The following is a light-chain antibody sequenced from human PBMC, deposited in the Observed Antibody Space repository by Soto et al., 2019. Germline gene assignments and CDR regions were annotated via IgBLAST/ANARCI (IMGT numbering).Light chain of an antibody. CDR3: GTWDSSLSADV. CDR1: SSNIGNNY. Sequence: QSVLTQPPSVPAAPGQKVTISCSGSSSNIGNNYVSWYQQLPGTAPKLLIYDNNKRPSGIPDRFSGSKSGTSATLGITGLQTGDEADYYCGTWDSSLSADVFGTGTKLTVL. J-gene: IGLJ1*01. V-gene: IGLV1-51*01. CDR2: DNN.